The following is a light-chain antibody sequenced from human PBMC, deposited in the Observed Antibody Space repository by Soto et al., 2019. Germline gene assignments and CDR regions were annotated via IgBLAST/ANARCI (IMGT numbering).Light chain of an antibody. CDR2: AAS. CDR3: QQYNIWPQT. CDR1: QSIRSNS. V-gene: IGKV3-20*01. J-gene: IGKJ1*01. Sequence: EIVLTQSPGTLSLSPGERATLSCRASQSIRSNSLAWYQQRPGQAPRLLIYAASSRATGIPDRFSGSGSGTDFTLTISRLEPEDFAVYFCQQYNIWPQTFGQGTKVDIK.